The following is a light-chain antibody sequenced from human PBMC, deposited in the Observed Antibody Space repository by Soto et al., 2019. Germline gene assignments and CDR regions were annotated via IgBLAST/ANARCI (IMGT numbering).Light chain of an antibody. CDR1: QSVSSY. CDR3: QQRNKWRT. Sequence: IVFPQSPATLSFSPGERATLSCRASQSVSSYLAWYQQKPGQAPRLLIYDASKRATGIPARFSGSGFGTDYTLTISSLEPEDFAVYYCQQRNKWRTFGQGTKVDI. V-gene: IGKV3-11*01. J-gene: IGKJ1*01. CDR2: DAS.